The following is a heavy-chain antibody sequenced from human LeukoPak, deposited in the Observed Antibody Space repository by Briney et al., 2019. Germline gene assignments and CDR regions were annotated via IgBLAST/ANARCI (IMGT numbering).Heavy chain of an antibody. CDR1: GYTFTSYY. V-gene: IGHV1-46*01. CDR2: INPSGGST. CDR3: ARARYKAPVADAYFDY. Sequence: GASVKVSCKASGYTFTSYYMHWVRQAPGQGLEWMGIINPSGGSTSYAQKFQGRVTMTRYTSTSTVYMELSSLRSEDTAVYYCARARYKAPVADAYFDYWGQGTLVTVSS. J-gene: IGHJ4*02. D-gene: IGHD1-14*01.